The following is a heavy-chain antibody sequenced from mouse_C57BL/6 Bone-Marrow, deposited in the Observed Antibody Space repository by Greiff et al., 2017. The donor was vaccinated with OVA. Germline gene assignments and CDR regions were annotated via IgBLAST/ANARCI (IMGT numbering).Heavy chain of an antibody. CDR2: IDPSDSYT. Sequence: VQLQQPGAELVMPGASVKLSCKASGYTFTSYWMHWVKQRPGQGLEWIGEIDPSDSYTNYNQKFKGKSTLTVDKSSGTAYMQLSSLTSEDSAVYYCARSGLLPFDYWGQGTTLTVSS. V-gene: IGHV1-69*01. D-gene: IGHD2-3*01. CDR1: GYTFTSYW. J-gene: IGHJ2*01. CDR3: ARSGLLPFDY.